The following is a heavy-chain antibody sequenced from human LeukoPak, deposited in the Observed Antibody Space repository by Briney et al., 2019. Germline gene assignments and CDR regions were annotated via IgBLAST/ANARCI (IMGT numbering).Heavy chain of an antibody. Sequence: ASVKVSCKASGYTFTSYGISWVRQAPGQGLEWMGWINPNGGAHFAQNFQGRVTLTRDTSISTAYMELRRLTSDDSAMYYCAREAISTSAIGFWGQGTLVTVSS. J-gene: IGHJ4*02. V-gene: IGHV1-2*02. CDR2: INPNGGA. CDR3: AREAISTSAIGF. D-gene: IGHD1-1*01. CDR1: GYTFTSYG.